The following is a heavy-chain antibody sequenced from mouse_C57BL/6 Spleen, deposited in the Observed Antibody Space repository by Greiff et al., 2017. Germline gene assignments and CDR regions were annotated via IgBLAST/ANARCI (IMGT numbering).Heavy chain of an antibody. CDR3: AFAPTAHATFAY. CDR2: IDPSDSYT. CDR1: GYTFTSYW. V-gene: IGHV1-69*01. Sequence: QVQLQQPGAELVMPGASVKLSCKASGYTFTSYWMHWVKQRPGQGLEWIGEIDPSDSYTNYNQKFKGKSTLTVDKSSSTAYMQHSSLPSADAAVVYCAFAPTAHATFAYWGQWTLVTVSA. J-gene: IGHJ3*01. D-gene: IGHD3-2*02.